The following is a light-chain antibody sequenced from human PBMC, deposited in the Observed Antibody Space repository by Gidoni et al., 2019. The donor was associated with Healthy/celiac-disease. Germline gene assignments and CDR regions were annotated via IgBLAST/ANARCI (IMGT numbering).Light chain of an antibody. CDR1: SGSIASNY. CDR3: QSYDSSNLWV. V-gene: IGLV6-57*04. CDR2: DDN. Sequence: NFMLTQPHPVSESPGKTVTISCTRSSGSIASNYVQWYQQRPGSAPTTVIYDDNQRPSGVPDRFSGSIDSSSNSASLTISGLKTEDEADYYCQSYDSSNLWVFGGGTKLTVL. J-gene: IGLJ3*02.